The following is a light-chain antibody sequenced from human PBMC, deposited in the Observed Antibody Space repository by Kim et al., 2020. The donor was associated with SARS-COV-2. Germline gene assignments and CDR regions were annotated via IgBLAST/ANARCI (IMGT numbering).Light chain of an antibody. CDR1: QSISTNY. V-gene: IGKV3-20*01. Sequence: EIVLTQSPDTLSLSPGERVTLSCRASQSISTNYLAWFQQKPGQAPRLLIYGASSRATGIPDRFSGSGSGTDFTLTISRLEPEDFTVYYCHQYGSSPRTFGRGTKLEI. CDR3: HQYGSSPRT. CDR2: GAS. J-gene: IGKJ2*01.